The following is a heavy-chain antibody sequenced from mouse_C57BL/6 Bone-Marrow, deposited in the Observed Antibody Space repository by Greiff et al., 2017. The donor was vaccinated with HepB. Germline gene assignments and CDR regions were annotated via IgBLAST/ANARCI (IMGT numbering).Heavy chain of an antibody. J-gene: IGHJ4*01. D-gene: IGHD2-1*01. V-gene: IGHV2-2*01. CDR3: ARKPLLYYARNAMDY. Sequence: VKLVESGPGLVQPSQRLSITCTVSGFSLTSYGVHWVRQSPGKGLEWLGVIWSGGSTDYNAAFISRLSISKDNSQSQVFFKMNSLQADDTAIYYCARKPLLYYARNAMDYWGQGTSVTVSS. CDR2: IWSGGST. CDR1: GFSLTSYG.